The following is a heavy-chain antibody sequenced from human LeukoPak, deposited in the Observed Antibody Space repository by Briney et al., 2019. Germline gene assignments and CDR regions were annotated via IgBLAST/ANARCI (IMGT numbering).Heavy chain of an antibody. Sequence: SETLSLTCIVSGYSISSGYYWGWIRQPPGKGLEWIGSMFYTGSMYYYTPSLKSRVTISIDTSKNQFSLRLNSVTAADTAVYYCASGTTVTNFAYWGQGTLVTVSS. J-gene: IGHJ4*02. CDR1: GYSISSGYY. D-gene: IGHD4-17*01. CDR2: MFYTGSMY. V-gene: IGHV4-38-2*02. CDR3: ASGTTVTNFAY.